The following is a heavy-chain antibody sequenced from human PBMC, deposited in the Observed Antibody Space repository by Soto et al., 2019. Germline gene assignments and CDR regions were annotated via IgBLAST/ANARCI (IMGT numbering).Heavy chain of an antibody. CDR2: ISGSGGST. D-gene: IGHD3-3*01. CDR1: GFTFISYA. J-gene: IGHJ4*02. CDR3: AKDTTQLEALDY. V-gene: IGHV3-23*01. Sequence: PGGSLRLSCASSGFTFISYAMSWVRQAPGKGLEWVSAISGSGGSTYYADSVKGRFTISRDNSKNTLYLQMNSLRAVDTAVYYCAKDTTQLEALDYWGQGTLVTVSS.